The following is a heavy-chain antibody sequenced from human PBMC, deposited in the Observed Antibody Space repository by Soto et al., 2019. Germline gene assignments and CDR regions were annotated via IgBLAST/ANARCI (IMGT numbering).Heavy chain of an antibody. CDR2: VYYREST. D-gene: IGHD2-21*02. CDR1: GDSVSGATFY. CDR3: AAKRVYCRGDCYTH. J-gene: IGHJ4*02. V-gene: IGHV4-39*01. Sequence: SETLSLSCTVSGDSVSGATFYWGWIRQAPGKGLGWIGTVYYRESTYYSPSLRSRASISVDTSKNHLSLKLNSMTAADIAVYYCAAKRVYCRGDCYTHWAQGTLVTVSS.